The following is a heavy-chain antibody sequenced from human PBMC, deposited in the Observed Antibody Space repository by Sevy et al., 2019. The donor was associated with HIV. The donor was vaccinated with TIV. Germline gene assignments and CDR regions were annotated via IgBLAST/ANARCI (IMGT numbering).Heavy chain of an antibody. V-gene: IGHV1-2*06. CDR3: ARAQPYCSGSSCYDYSDP. CDR1: GYTFTGYY. D-gene: IGHD2-15*01. Sequence: ASVKVSCKASGYTFTGYYMHWVRQAPGQGLEWMGRINPNSGGTNYAQKFQDRVTMTRDTSISTAYMELSRLRSDDTAVYYCARAQPYCSGSSCYDYSDPWGQGTLVTVSS. CDR2: INPNSGGT. J-gene: IGHJ5*02.